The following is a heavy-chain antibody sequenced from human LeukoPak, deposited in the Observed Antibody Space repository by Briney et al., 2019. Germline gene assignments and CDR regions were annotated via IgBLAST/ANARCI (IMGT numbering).Heavy chain of an antibody. CDR1: GFTFSSYW. CDR2: IKQDGSEK. CDR3: ARVGLYYDILTGSVTTYYFDY. D-gene: IGHD3-9*01. V-gene: IGHV3-7*01. Sequence: GGSLRLSCAASGFTFSSYWMSWVRQAPGKGLEWVANIKQDGSEKYYVDSVKGRFTISRDNAKNSLYLQMNSLRAEDTAVYYCARVGLYYDILTGSVTTYYFDYWGQGTLVTVSS. J-gene: IGHJ4*02.